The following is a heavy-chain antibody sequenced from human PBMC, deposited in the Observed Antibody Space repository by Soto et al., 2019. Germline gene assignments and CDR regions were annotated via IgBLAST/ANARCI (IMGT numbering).Heavy chain of an antibody. D-gene: IGHD1-1*01. CDR2: FSGSRGKT. CDR1: GFTISDYG. CDR3: VRWNGLGDS. Sequence: EVQLLASGGNSVQPGGSLKLSCAVSGFTISDYGVTWVRQPPGKGLYWVSCFSGSRGKTFYADSVGGRFTISREYSTKSVDLQMDSLGAEDTAVYYCVRWNGLGDSWSQGTPVPASS. J-gene: IGHJ4*02. V-gene: IGHV3-23*01.